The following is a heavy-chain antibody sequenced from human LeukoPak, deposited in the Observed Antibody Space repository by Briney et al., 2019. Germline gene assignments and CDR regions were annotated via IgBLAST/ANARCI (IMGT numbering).Heavy chain of an antibody. CDR2: ISSSSSYI. Sequence: GGSLRLSCAASGCTFSDAWMSWVRQAPGKGLEWVSSISSSSSYIYYADSVKGRFTISRDNAKNSLYLQMNSLRAEDTAVYYCARDPPTSLVGATETGFDYWGQGTLVTVSS. D-gene: IGHD1-26*01. V-gene: IGHV3-21*01. J-gene: IGHJ4*02. CDR3: ARDPPTSLVGATETGFDY. CDR1: GCTFSDAW.